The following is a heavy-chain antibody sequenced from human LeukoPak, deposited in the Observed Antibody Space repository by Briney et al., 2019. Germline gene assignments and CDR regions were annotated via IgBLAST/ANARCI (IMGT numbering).Heavy chain of an antibody. CDR2: ISGSGGST. J-gene: IGHJ1*01. D-gene: IGHD6-13*01. CDR1: GFTFSSYA. CDR3: AKDRSPLVAAGFPFQH. V-gene: IGHV3-23*01. Sequence: GGSLRLSCAASGFTFSSYAMSWVRQAPGKGLEWVSAISGSGGSTYYADSVKGRFTISRDNSKNTLYLQMNSLRAEDTAVYYCAKDRSPLVAAGFPFQHWGQGTLVTVSS.